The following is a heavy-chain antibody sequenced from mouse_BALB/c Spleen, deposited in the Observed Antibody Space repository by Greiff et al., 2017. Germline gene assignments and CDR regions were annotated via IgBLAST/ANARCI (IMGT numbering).Heavy chain of an antibody. Sequence: EVQLQQSGPGLVKPSQSLSLTCSVTGYSITSGYYWNWIRQFPGNKLEWMGYISYDGSNNYNPSLKNRISITRDTSKNQFFLKLNSVTTEDTATYYCVVLLRRYFDVWGAGTTVTVSS. CDR3: VVLLRRYFDV. J-gene: IGHJ1*01. V-gene: IGHV3-6*02. D-gene: IGHD1-1*01. CDR1: GYSITSGYY. CDR2: ISYDGSN.